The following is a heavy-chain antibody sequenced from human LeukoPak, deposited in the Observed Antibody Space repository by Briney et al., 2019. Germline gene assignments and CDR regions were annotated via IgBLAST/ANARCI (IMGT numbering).Heavy chain of an antibody. CDR2: VFSSGST. CDR3: ARAVRDGNNCEGTFGY. Sequence: SQTLSLTCTVSGGSIISGTFYWSWIRQPAGKGLEYIGRVFSSGSTNYNPSLKSRVTISVDTSKNQFSLKLNSLTAADTAVYYCARAVRDGNNCEGTFGYWGPGTLVTVSS. CDR1: GGSIISGTFY. D-gene: IGHD5-24*01. V-gene: IGHV4-61*02. J-gene: IGHJ4*02.